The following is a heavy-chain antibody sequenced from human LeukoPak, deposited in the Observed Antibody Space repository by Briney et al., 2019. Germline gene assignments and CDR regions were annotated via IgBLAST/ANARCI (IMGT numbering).Heavy chain of an antibody. CDR3: ARDTPSPSIAAAGRSIDP. Sequence: ASVKVSCKASGYTFTSYAMHWVRQAPGQRLEWMGWINAGNGNTKYSQKFQGRVTITRDTSASTAYMELSSLRSEDTAVYYCARDTPSPSIAAAGRSIDPWGQGTLVTVSS. J-gene: IGHJ5*02. CDR1: GYTFTSYA. V-gene: IGHV1-3*01. D-gene: IGHD6-13*01. CDR2: INAGNGNT.